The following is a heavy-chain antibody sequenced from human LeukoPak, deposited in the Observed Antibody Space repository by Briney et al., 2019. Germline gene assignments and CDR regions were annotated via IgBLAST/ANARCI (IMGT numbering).Heavy chain of an antibody. Sequence: SETLPLTCTVSGGSISSYYWSWIRQPPGKGLEWIGYIYYSGSTNYNPSLKSRVTISVDTSKNQFSLKLSSVTAADTAVYYCARGPRGYSYGYLGYWGQGTLVTVSS. D-gene: IGHD5-18*01. V-gene: IGHV4-59*01. J-gene: IGHJ4*02. CDR2: IYYSGST. CDR1: GGSISSYY. CDR3: ARGPRGYSYGYLGY.